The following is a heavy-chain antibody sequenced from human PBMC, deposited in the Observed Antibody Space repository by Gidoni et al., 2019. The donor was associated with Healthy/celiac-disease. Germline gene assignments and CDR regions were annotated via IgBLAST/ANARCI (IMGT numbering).Heavy chain of an antibody. Sequence: EVQLVESGGGLVQPGRSLRLSCTASGFTFCDYAMSWVRRAPGKGLEWVGFIRSKAYGGTTEYAASVKGRFTISRDDSKSIAYLQMNSLKTEDTAVYYCTRDTRRDGYNYAYYYYYGMDVWGQGTTVTVSS. V-gene: IGHV3-49*04. CDR3: TRDTRRDGYNYAYYYYYGMDV. D-gene: IGHD5-12*01. CDR2: IRSKAYGGTT. CDR1: GFTFCDYA. J-gene: IGHJ6*02.